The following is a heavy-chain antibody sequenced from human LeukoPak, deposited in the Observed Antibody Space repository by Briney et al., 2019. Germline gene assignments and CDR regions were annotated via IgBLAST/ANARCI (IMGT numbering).Heavy chain of an antibody. D-gene: IGHD3-10*01. CDR2: TLQDGREK. J-gene: IGHJ4*02. CDR1: GFTLSTYW. Sequence: GGSLILSCEASGFTLSTYWMAWVRQAPGKVLEWEATTLQDGREKNHVNSVKGRFTSSRDNAENSLYVDMKSLRGEDRAVYFCARDNYGSGSYYTCFDYWRQGTLVSVSS. V-gene: IGHV3-7*01. CDR3: ARDNYGSGSYYTCFDY.